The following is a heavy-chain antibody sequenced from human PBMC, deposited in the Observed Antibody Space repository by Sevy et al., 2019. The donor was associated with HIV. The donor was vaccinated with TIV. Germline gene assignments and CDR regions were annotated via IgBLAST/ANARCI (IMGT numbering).Heavy chain of an antibody. CDR2: ISAYNGNT. V-gene: IGHV1-18*01. D-gene: IGHD2-15*01. J-gene: IGHJ4*02. CDR3: ARDLRYSSGGSCYSSVNLSY. CDR1: GYTFTSYG. Sequence: ASVKVSCKASGYTFTSYGISWVRQAPGQGLEWMGWISAYNGNTNYAQKLQGRVTMTTDTSTSTAYMELRSLRSDDTAVYYCARDLRYSSGGSCYSSVNLSYWGQGTLVTVSS.